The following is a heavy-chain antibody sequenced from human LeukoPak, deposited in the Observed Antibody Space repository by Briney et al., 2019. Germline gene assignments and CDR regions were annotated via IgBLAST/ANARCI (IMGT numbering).Heavy chain of an antibody. CDR3: ARSILRWEYYFDY. D-gene: IGHD4-23*01. Sequence: KPSETLSLTCAVSGYSISSGYYWGWIRQPPGKGLEWIGSIYHSGSTYYNPSLKSRVTISVDTSKNQFSLKLSSVTAADTAVYYCARSILRWEYYFDYWGQGTLVTVSS. V-gene: IGHV4-38-2*01. J-gene: IGHJ4*02. CDR2: IYHSGST. CDR1: GYSISSGYY.